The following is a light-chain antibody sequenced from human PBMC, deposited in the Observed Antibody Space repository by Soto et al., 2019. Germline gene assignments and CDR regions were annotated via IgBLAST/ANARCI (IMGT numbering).Light chain of an antibody. CDR3: QQYGTSPRT. J-gene: IGKJ2*01. V-gene: IGKV3-20*01. Sequence: EIVLTQSPGTLSLSPGERATLSCRASESVRSSNLAWYQQKPGQAPRLLIYGASSTATGIPDRFSGSGSGTDFTLTITRLEPEDFSVYYCQQYGTSPRTFGQGNKLEIK. CDR1: ESVRSSN. CDR2: GAS.